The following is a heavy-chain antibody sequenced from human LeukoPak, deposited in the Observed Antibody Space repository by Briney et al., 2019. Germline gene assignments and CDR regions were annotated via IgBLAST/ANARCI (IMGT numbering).Heavy chain of an antibody. CDR2: INTNGDST. Sequence: GGSLRLSRSASGFTFSTYAMHWVRQAPGKGLEYVSAINTNGDSTYNADSVQGRFTISRDNSKNTLYLQMSSLRTEDTAVYYCVKDLRGGGYYTSFDYWGQGTLVTVSS. CDR3: VKDLRGGGYYTSFDY. J-gene: IGHJ4*02. CDR1: GFTFSTYA. V-gene: IGHV3-64D*09. D-gene: IGHD3-10*01.